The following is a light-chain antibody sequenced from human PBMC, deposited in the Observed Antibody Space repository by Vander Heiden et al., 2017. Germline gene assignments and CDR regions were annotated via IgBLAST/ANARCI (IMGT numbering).Light chain of an antibody. CDR3: QSYDSSLNVYV. V-gene: IGLV1-40*02. CDR2: ENN. CDR1: SSDIGAGYD. J-gene: IGLJ1*01. Sequence: LTQPPSVSGAPGQRVTISCTGTSSDIGAGYDVNWYQHLPGTALKILSSENNKRPSGVPDRFSGSKSGTSASLAITGLQAEDEADYYCQSYDSSLNVYVFGTGTKVTVL.